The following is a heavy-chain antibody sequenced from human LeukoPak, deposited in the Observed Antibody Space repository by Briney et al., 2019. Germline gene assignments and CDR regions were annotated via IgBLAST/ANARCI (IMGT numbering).Heavy chain of an antibody. D-gene: IGHD3-22*01. CDR1: EFTFSSYT. CDR3: AKDGLYYDGSEHVYYFDS. CDR2: ISSLGVST. J-gene: IGHJ4*02. Sequence: AGGSLRLSCADSEFTFSSYTVNWVRQAPGKGLEWVSGISSLGVSTYYADSVRGRFTISRDNSENTVYLQMDSLGTEDTAVYYCAKDGLYYDGSEHVYYFDSWGQGTLVTVSS. V-gene: IGHV3-23*01.